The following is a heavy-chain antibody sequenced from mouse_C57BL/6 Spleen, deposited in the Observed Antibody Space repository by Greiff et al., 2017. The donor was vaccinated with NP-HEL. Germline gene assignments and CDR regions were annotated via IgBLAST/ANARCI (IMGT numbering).Heavy chain of an antibody. J-gene: IGHJ4*01. D-gene: IGHD2-4*01. Sequence: EVQRVESGAELVRPGASVKLSCTASGFNIKDYYMHWVKQRPEQGLEWIGRIDPEDGDTEYAPKFQGKATMTADTSSNTADLQLSSLTSEDTAVYYCTTGLRQGPYAMDYWGQGTSLTVSS. CDR1: GFNIKDYY. CDR2: IDPEDGDT. V-gene: IGHV14-1*01. CDR3: TTGLRQGPYAMDY.